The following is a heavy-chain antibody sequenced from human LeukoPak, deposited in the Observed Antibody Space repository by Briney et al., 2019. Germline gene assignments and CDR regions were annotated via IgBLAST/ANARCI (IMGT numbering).Heavy chain of an antibody. CDR1: GYTFTGYY. D-gene: IGHD5-18*01. V-gene: IGHV1-2*06. J-gene: IGHJ4*02. Sequence: ASVKVSCKASGYTFTGYYMHWVRQAPGQGLEWMGRINPNSGGTNYAQKLQGRVTMTTDTSTSTAYMELRSLRSDDTAVYYCSRRVDTAMETTDYWGQGTLVTVSS. CDR2: INPNSGGT. CDR3: SRRVDTAMETTDY.